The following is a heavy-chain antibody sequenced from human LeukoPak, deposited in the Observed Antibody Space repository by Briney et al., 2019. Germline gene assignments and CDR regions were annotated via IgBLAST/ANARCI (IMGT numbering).Heavy chain of an antibody. D-gene: IGHD1-26*01. J-gene: IGHJ5*02. V-gene: IGHV3-74*01. CDR1: GFTFSSYS. CDR3: AGDRPYSGSYCWFAP. Sequence: GGSLRLSCAASGFTFSSYSMNWVRQAPGKGLVWVSRINSDGSSTSYADSVKGRFTISRDNAKNTLYLQMNSLRAEDTAVYYCAGDRPYSGSYCWFAPWGQGTLVTASS. CDR2: INSDGSST.